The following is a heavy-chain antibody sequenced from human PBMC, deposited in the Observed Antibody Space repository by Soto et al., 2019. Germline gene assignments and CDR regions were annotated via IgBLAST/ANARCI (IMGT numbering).Heavy chain of an antibody. CDR2: VTTSNGNA. CDR3: ARDISGATGDY. Sequence: QIQLVQSGPEVKEPGASVRVSCKASGYTFINQDIFCVRRAPGQGLEWMGRVTTSNGNADYAQKFRDRLTLTRDTSTRTAYLELRSLRYDDSAVYYCARDISGATGDYWGQGTLVTVSS. CDR1: GYTFINQD. D-gene: IGHD1-1*01. J-gene: IGHJ4*02. V-gene: IGHV1-18*01.